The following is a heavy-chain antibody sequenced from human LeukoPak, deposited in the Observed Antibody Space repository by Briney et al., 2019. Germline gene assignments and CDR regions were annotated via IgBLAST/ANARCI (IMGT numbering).Heavy chain of an antibody. CDR1: GYTLTELS. Sequence: ASVKVSCKVSGYTLTELSMHWVRQAPGKGLEWMGGFDPEDGETIYAQKFQGRVTMTEDTSTDTAYMELSSLRSEDTAVYYCARDRITMVRGVGYYYMDVWGKGTTVTISS. CDR2: FDPEDGET. CDR3: ARDRITMVRGVGYYYMDV. D-gene: IGHD3-10*01. J-gene: IGHJ6*03. V-gene: IGHV1-24*01.